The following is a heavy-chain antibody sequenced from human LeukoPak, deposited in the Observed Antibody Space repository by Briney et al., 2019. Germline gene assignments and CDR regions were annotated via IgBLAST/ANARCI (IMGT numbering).Heavy chain of an antibody. CDR2: IGSSSSYT. D-gene: IGHD6-19*01. Sequence: GGTLRLSCAASGFTFSGYYMSWIRQAPGKGLEWVSCIGSSSSYTNYADSVKGRFTISRDNAKNSLYLQMDGLRAEDTAVYYCARDRGAVAATWFDYWGQGTLVTVSS. CDR1: GFTFSGYY. J-gene: IGHJ4*02. V-gene: IGHV3-11*05. CDR3: ARDRGAVAATWFDY.